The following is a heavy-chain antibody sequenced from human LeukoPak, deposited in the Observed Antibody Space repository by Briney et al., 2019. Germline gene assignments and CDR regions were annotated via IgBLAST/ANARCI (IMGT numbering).Heavy chain of an antibody. CDR3: ARSSEVATIDY. Sequence: TTSETLSLTCTVSGGSISSYHWSWIRQPPGKGLEWIGYIYYSGSTNYNPSLKSRVTISVDTSKNQFSLKLSSVIAADTAVYYCARSSEVATIDYWGQGTLVTVSS. V-gene: IGHV4-59*08. D-gene: IGHD5-12*01. J-gene: IGHJ4*02. CDR1: GGSISSYH. CDR2: IYYSGST.